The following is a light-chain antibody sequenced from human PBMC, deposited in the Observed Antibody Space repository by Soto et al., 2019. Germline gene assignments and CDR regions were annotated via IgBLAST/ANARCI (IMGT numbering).Light chain of an antibody. V-gene: IGLV3-25*03. CDR3: QSGDSSGTYLV. Sequence: SYELTQPPSVSVSPGQTARITCSGDALSKQYAFWYQQKPGQAPVLVIHKDRERPSGIPERFSASGSTSGTTVTLTISGVQAEDEADYYCQSGDSSGTYLVFGGGTQLTVL. CDR2: KDR. J-gene: IGLJ2*01. CDR1: ALSKQY.